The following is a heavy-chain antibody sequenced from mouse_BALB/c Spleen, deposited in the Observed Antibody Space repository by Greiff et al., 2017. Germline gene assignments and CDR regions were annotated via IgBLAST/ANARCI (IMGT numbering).Heavy chain of an antibody. V-gene: IGHV1-87*01. J-gene: IGHJ2*01. D-gene: IGHD3-1*01. Sequence: VQLQQSGAELARPGASVKLSCKASGYTFTSYWMQWVKQRPGQGLEWIGAIYPGDGDTRYTQKFKGKATLTADKSSSTAYMQLSSLASEDSAVYYCARHSRFDYWGQGTTLTVSS. CDR1: GYTFTSYW. CDR2: IYPGDGDT. CDR3: ARHSRFDY.